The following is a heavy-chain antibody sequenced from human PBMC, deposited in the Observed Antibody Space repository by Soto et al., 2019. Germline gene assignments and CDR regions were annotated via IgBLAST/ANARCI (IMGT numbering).Heavy chain of an antibody. Sequence: PGGSLRLSCAASGFTFSSYAMSWVRQAPGKGLEWVSAISGSGGSTYYADSVKGRFTISRDNSKNTLYLQMNSLRAEDTAVYYCAKSYYDSSGYYPGFDYWGQGTLVTVSS. CDR3: AKSYYDSSGYYPGFDY. V-gene: IGHV3-23*01. CDR1: GFTFSSYA. CDR2: ISGSGGST. J-gene: IGHJ4*02. D-gene: IGHD3-22*01.